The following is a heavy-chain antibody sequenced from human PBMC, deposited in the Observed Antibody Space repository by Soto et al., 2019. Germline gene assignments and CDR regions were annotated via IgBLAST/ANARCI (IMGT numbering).Heavy chain of an antibody. CDR2: ISSSSSTI. CDR3: ARGYCSGGSCYTFDY. J-gene: IGHJ4*02. V-gene: IGHV3-48*01. Sequence: PGGSLRLSCVASGFTFSNYGMHWVRQAPGKGLEWVSYISSSSSTIYYADSVKGRFTISRDNAKNSLYLQMNSLRAEDTAVYYCARGYCSGGSCYTFDYWGQGTLVTVSS. CDR1: GFTFSNYG. D-gene: IGHD2-15*01.